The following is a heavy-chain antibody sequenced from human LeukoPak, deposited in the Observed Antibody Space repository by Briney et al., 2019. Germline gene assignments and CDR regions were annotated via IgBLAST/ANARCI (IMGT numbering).Heavy chain of an antibody. V-gene: IGHV4-61*01. CDR2: ISYSGST. Sequence: SETLSLTCTVSGGSVSSYSYYWSWIRQPPGKGLEWIGHISYSGSTNYNPSLKGRVTISVDRSKNQFSLKLSSVTAADTAVYYCARVQTKYYYYGMDVWGQGTTVTVSS. CDR3: ARVQTKYYYYGMDV. D-gene: IGHD4-11*01. J-gene: IGHJ6*02. CDR1: GGSVSSYSYY.